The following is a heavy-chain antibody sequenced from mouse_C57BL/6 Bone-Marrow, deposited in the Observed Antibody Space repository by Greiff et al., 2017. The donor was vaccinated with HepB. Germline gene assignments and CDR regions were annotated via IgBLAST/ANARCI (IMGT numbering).Heavy chain of an antibody. D-gene: IGHD1-1*01. CDR1: GYTFTDYY. CDR2: IGPGSGST. Sequence: VQLQQSGAELVKPGASVKISCKASGYTFTDYYINWVKQRPGQGLEWIGKIGPGSGSTYYNEKFKGKATLTADKSSSTAYMQLSSLTSEDSAVYYCARHLYYDGSSYWYGDVWGKGTTVTVSS. CDR3: ARHLYYDGSSYWYGDV. J-gene: IGHJ1*03. V-gene: IGHV1-77*01.